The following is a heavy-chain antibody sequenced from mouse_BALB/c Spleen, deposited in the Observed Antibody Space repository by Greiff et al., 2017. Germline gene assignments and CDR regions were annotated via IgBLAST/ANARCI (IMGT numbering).Heavy chain of an antibody. CDR3: ARSFYYGSSYPHYYAMDY. V-gene: IGHV5-17*02. CDR2: ISSGSSTI. CDR1: GFTFSSFG. Sequence: EVKLVESGGGLVQPGGSRKLSCAASGFTFSSFGMHWVRQAPEKGLEWVAYISSGSSTIYYADTVKGRFTISRDNPKNTLFLQMTSLRSEDTAMYYCARSFYYGSSYPHYYAMDYWGQGTSVTVSS. J-gene: IGHJ4*01. D-gene: IGHD1-1*01.